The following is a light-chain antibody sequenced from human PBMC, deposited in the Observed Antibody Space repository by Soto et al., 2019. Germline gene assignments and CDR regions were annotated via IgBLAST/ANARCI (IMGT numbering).Light chain of an antibody. V-gene: IGLV1-44*01. CDR1: NSNIGSNT. CDR2: SNK. Sequence: QSVLTQPPSASGTPGQRVTISCSGSNSNIGSNTVNWYQQLPGTAPKLLIYSNKQRPSGVPDRSSGSKSGTSASLAISGLQSEDEADYYSAAWDDSLNGPNVVFGGGTKLTVL. CDR3: AAWDDSLNGPNVV. J-gene: IGLJ2*01.